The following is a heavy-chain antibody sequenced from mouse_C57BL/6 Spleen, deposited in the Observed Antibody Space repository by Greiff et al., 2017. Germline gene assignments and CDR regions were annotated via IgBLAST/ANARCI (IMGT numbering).Heavy chain of an antibody. J-gene: IGHJ1*03. Sequence: QVQLQQSGAELMKPGASVKLSCKATGYTFTGYWIEWVKQRPGHGLEWIGEILPGSGSTNYNAKFKGKATFTADTSSNTAYMQLSSLTTEDSAIYYCARRGSNYPYWYFDVWGTGTTVTVSS. D-gene: IGHD2-5*01. CDR2: ILPGSGST. V-gene: IGHV1-9*01. CDR1: GYTFTGYW. CDR3: ARRGSNYPYWYFDV.